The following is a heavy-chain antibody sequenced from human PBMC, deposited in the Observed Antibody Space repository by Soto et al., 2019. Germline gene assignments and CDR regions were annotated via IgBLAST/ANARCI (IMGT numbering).Heavy chain of an antibody. Sequence: SVKVSCKASGGLFSSYPISWVRQVPGQGLEWMGGIIPVFQTAYYTQRFQSRVKITADESTNTAYMELSSLRSEDTAIYYCARGGSGYTWFNEFWGQGTLVTVSS. CDR2: IIPVFQTA. V-gene: IGHV1-69*13. J-gene: IGHJ4*02. D-gene: IGHD3-22*01. CDR1: GGLFSSYP. CDR3: ARGGSGYTWFNEF.